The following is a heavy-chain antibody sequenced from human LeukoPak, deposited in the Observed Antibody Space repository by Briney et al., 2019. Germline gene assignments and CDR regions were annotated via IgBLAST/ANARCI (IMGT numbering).Heavy chain of an antibody. D-gene: IGHD1-26*01. CDR2: ISSGSSYI. Sequence: GGSLRLSCAASGFTFSTYTMNWVRQVPGKGLEWVSSISSGSSYIYYADSVKGRFTISRDNAKNSLYLQVNSLRAEDTAVYYCARPPTTSGNFDAFHTWGRGTVVTVSS. CDR1: GFTFSTYT. J-gene: IGHJ3*02. V-gene: IGHV3-21*01. CDR3: ARPPTTSGNFDAFHT.